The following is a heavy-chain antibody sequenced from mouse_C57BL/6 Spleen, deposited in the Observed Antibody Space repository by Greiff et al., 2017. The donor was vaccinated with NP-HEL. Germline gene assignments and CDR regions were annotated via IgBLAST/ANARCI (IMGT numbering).Heavy chain of an antibody. J-gene: IGHJ1*03. CDR3: AKDLEWYFDV. CDR2: ISSGSSTN. Sequence: EVQLVESGGGLVKPGGSLKLSCAASGFTFSDYGMYWVRQAPEKRLEWVAYISSGSSTNYYADTVKGRFTISRDNAKNTLFLQMTSLRSEDTAMYYCAKDLEWYFDVWGTGTTVTVSS. D-gene: IGHD2-10*02. CDR1: GFTFSDYG. V-gene: IGHV5-17*01.